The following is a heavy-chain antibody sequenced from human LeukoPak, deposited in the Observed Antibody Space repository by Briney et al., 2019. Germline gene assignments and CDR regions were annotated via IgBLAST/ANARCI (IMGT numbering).Heavy chain of an antibody. J-gene: IGHJ4*02. V-gene: IGHV7-4-1*02. D-gene: IGHD6-13*01. CDR1: GYTFTSYA. Sequence: GASVKVSCKASGYTFTSYAINWVRQAPGQGLEWMGWINTNTGNPTYAQGFTGRFVFSLDTSVSTAYLQISSLKAEDTAVYYCARSPTISSWYGGAYWGQGTLVTVSS. CDR3: ARSPTISSWYGGAY. CDR2: INTNTGNP.